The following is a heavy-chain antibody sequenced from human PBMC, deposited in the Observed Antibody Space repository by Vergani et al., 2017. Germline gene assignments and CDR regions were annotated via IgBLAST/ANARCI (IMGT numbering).Heavy chain of an antibody. CDR2: IIPIFGTA. Sequence: QVQLVQSGAEVKKPGSSVKVSCKASGGTFSSYAISWVRQAPGQGLEWMGGIIPIFGTANYAQKFQGGVTITADESTSTAYMELSSLRYEDTAVYYCAIDKGFGERKMGGYYYGMDVWGQGTTVTVSS. CDR1: GGTFSSYA. CDR3: AIDKGFGERKMGGYYYGMDV. V-gene: IGHV1-69*01. J-gene: IGHJ6*02. D-gene: IGHD3-10*01.